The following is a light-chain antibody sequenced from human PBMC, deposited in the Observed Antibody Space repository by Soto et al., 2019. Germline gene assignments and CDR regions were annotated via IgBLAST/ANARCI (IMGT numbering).Light chain of an antibody. CDR3: QSYDSSRVV. V-gene: IGLV1-40*01. CDR1: SSNVGAGYD. Sequence: QLVLTQPPSVSGAPGQRVTISCTGNSSNVGAGYDVHWYQQFPGAAPKVLIHGNTNRPAGVPARFSGSKSGTSASLAITGLQAEDEADYYCQSYDSSRVVFGGGTKLTVL. CDR2: GNT. J-gene: IGLJ2*01.